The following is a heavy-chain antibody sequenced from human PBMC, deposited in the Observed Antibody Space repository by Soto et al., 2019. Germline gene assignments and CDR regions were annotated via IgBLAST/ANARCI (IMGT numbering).Heavy chain of an antibody. CDR3: AKDRSSSLDAMDV. V-gene: IGHV3-33*06. D-gene: IGHD6-13*01. Sequence: GGSLRLSCAASGFAFSRYGMHWVRQAPDKGLEWVAVIWYDGTDNYYADSVKGRFTISRDNSKNTLYLQVDSLRVDDTAVYYCAKDRSSSLDAMDVWGQGTTVTVSS. CDR2: IWYDGTDN. CDR1: GFAFSRYG. J-gene: IGHJ6*02.